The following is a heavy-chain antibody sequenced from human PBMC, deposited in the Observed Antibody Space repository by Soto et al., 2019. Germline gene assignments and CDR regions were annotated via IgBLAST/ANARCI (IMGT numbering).Heavy chain of an antibody. CDR3: ARDRGECSSTSCYNYYYYGMDV. D-gene: IGHD2-2*02. Sequence: GASVKVSCKASGGTFSSYAISWVRQAPGQGLGWMGGIIPIFGTANYAQKFQGRVTITADESTSTAYMELSSLRSEDTAVYYCARDRGECSSTSCYNYYYYGMDVWGQGTTVTVS. J-gene: IGHJ6*02. V-gene: IGHV1-69*13. CDR1: GGTFSSYA. CDR2: IIPIFGTA.